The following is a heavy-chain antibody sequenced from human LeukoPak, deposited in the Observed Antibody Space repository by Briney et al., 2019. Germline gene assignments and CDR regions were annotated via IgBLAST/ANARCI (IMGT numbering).Heavy chain of an antibody. CDR3: AKNTGTYDGLIDS. Sequence: GRSLRLSCAASGFTFSSYGLHWVRQAPGKGLEWVAVISYDGSNKFCADSVKGRFTISRDNSKNTLYLQMNSLRAEDTAMYYCAKNTGTYDGLIDSWGQGTLVTVSS. CDR1: GFTFSSYG. D-gene: IGHD1-26*01. J-gene: IGHJ4*02. CDR2: ISYDGSNK. V-gene: IGHV3-30*18.